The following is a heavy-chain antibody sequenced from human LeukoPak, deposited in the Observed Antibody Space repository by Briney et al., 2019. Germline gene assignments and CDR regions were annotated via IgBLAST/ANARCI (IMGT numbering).Heavy chain of an antibody. Sequence: TASQTLSLTCTVSGGSISSGDYYWSWIRQPPGKGLEWIGYIYYSGSTYYNPSLKSRVTISVDTSMNQFSLKLSSVTAADTAVYYCAREFICSGGSCYSGYMDVWGKGTTVTVSS. J-gene: IGHJ6*03. D-gene: IGHD2-15*01. CDR2: IYYSGST. CDR3: AREFICSGGSCYSGYMDV. V-gene: IGHV4-30-4*08. CDR1: GGSISSGDYY.